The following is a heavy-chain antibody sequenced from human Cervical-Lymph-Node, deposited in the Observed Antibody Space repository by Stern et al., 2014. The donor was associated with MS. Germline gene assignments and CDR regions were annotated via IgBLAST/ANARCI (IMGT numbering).Heavy chain of an antibody. CDR1: GFTFSSYG. V-gene: IGHV3-33*01. J-gene: IGHJ4*02. CDR2: IWYDGSNK. D-gene: IGHD3-16*01. CDR3: ARDRGLGDYIDY. Sequence: VQLVESGGGVVQPGRSLRLSCAASGFTFSSYGMHWVRQAPGKGLEWVAVIWYDGSNKYYADSVKGRFTISRDNSKNTLYLQMNSLRAEDTAVYYCARDRGLGDYIDYWGQGTLVTVSS.